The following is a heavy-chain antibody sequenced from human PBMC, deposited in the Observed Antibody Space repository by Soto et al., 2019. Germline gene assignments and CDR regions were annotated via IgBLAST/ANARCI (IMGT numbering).Heavy chain of an antibody. V-gene: IGHV3-30*03. CDR1: GFTFSRYA. Sequence: QVKLVESGGGVVQPGRSLRLSCVASGFTFSRYAMDWVRQAPGKGLKWVAIISYDGRNEYYTDSVKGRFTISRDNSKNTLYQQMNSLTPEDTAVYYCAGGRGGWRNYGMDVWGQGTTVTVSS. CDR2: ISYDGRNE. CDR3: AGGRGGWRNYGMDV. J-gene: IGHJ6*02. D-gene: IGHD6-19*01.